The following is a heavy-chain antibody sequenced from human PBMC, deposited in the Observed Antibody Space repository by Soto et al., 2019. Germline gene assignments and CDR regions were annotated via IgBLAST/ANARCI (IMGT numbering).Heavy chain of an antibody. Sequence: SETLSLTCTVSGGSISSYYWSWIRQPPGKGLEWIGYIYYSGSTNYNPSLKSRVTISVDTSKNQFSLKLSSVTAADTAVYYCARSYDSSGYYYVRFDYWGQGTLVTVSS. CDR2: IYYSGST. CDR1: GGSISSYY. CDR3: ARSYDSSGYYYVRFDY. V-gene: IGHV4-59*01. J-gene: IGHJ4*02. D-gene: IGHD3-22*01.